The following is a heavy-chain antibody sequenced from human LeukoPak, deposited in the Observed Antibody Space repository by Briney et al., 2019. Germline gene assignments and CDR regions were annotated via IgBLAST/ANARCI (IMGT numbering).Heavy chain of an antibody. CDR3: ARGYVEMATTAFLRFDY. V-gene: IGHV1-2*02. CDR2: INPNSGGT. D-gene: IGHD5-24*01. J-gene: IGHJ4*02. CDR1: GYTFTSYG. Sequence: ASVKVSCKASGYTFTSYGISWVRQAPGQGLEWMGWINPNSGGTNYAQKFQGRVTMTRDTSISTAYMELSRLRSDDTAVYYCARGYVEMATTAFLRFDYWGQGTLVTVSS.